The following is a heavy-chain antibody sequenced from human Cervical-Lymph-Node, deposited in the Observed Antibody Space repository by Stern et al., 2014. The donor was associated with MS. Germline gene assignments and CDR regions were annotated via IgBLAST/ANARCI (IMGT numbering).Heavy chain of an antibody. CDR2: IYWDDDK. V-gene: IGHV2-5*02. CDR3: AHSRRGYSYGQFDY. Sequence: HITLKESGPTLVKPTQTLTLTCTFSGFSLSTSGVGVGWIRQPPGKALEXLALIYWDDDKRYSPSLKSRLTITKDTSKNQVVLTMTNMDPVDTATYYCAHSRRGYSYGQFDYWGQGTLVTVSS. D-gene: IGHD5-18*01. CDR1: GFSLSTSGVG. J-gene: IGHJ4*02.